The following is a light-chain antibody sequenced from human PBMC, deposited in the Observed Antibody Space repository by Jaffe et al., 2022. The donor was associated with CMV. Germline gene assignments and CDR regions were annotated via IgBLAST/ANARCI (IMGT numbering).Light chain of an antibody. CDR1: SNDVGGYNY. CDR2: DVI. V-gene: IGLV2-11*01. Sequence: QSALTQPRSVSGSPGQSVTISCTGTSNDVGGYNYVSWYQQHPGKAPKVMIYDVIKRPSGVPDRFSGSKSGNTASLTISGLQAEDEADYYCCSYRGSYSWVFGGGTKLTVL. J-gene: IGLJ3*02. CDR3: CSYRGSYSWV.